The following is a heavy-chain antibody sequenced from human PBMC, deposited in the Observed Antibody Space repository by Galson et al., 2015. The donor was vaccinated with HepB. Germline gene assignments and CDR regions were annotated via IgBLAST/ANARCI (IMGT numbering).Heavy chain of an antibody. CDR2: INHSGST. CDR1: GGSFSGYY. CDR3: ARERRDYSNHAGVDY. J-gene: IGHJ4*02. V-gene: IGHV4-34*01. D-gene: IGHD4-11*01. Sequence: SETLSLTCAVYGGSFSGYYWSWIRQPPGKGLEWIGEINHSGSTNYNPSLKSRVTISVDTSKNQFSLKLSSVTAADTAVYYCARERRDYSNHAGVDYWGQGTLVTVSS.